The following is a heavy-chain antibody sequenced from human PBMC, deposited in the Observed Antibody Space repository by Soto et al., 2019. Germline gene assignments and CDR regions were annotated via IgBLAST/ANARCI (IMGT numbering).Heavy chain of an antibody. CDR3: ARAPSGSYPEFDY. D-gene: IGHD1-26*01. V-gene: IGHV3-30-3*01. J-gene: IGHJ4*02. CDR2: ITYDGSNQ. CDR1: GFIFRSYT. Sequence: GGSLGLSCAGSGFIFRSYTMHWVRQAPGKGLEWVGVITYDGSNQYYADSVKGRFTISRDNSRNMLFLQMNSLRPDDTAVYYCARAPSGSYPEFDYWGQGTLVTVSS.